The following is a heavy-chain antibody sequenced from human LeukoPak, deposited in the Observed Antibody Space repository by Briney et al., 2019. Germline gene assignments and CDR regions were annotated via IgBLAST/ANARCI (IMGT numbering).Heavy chain of an antibody. CDR2: ISWNSGTI. D-gene: IGHD3-16*01. Sequence: PGGSLRLSCAASGFTFDDYAMHWVRQAPGKGREWVSVISWNSGTIGYADSVKGRFTISRDNAKNSLYLQMNSLRTEDTALYYCAKGVRWGYFDFRGQGTLVTVSS. CDR3: AKGVRWGYFDF. V-gene: IGHV3-9*01. J-gene: IGHJ4*02. CDR1: GFTFDDYA.